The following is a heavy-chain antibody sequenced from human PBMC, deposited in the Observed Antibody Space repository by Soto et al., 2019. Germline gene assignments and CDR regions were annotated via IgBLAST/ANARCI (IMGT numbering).Heavy chain of an antibody. Sequence: QVQLVQSGAEVTKPGASVQVSCKASGFTFSHHSIHWVRQAPGQRLEWMGWINSDNGYTKYSQKFQARLTITWDSSAKTAYMELSSLQSEDTAVYYCVRGKEAGVWFDPWGQGTLVTVSS. D-gene: IGHD3-10*01. CDR1: GFTFSHHS. V-gene: IGHV1-3*04. CDR2: INSDNGYT. J-gene: IGHJ5*02. CDR3: VRGKEAGVWFDP.